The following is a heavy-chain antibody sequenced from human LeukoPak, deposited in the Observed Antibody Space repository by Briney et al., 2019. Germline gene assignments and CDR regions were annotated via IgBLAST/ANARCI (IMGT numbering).Heavy chain of an antibody. CDR2: IYYSGST. J-gene: IGHJ6*03. V-gene: IGHV4-31*03. CDR3: ARAPSGPLSGYCSSASCYMGPDYMDV. D-gene: IGHD2-2*02. Sequence: SEILSLTCTVSGGSISSGGYYWSWIRQHPGKGLEWIGYIYYSGSTYYNPSLKSRVTISVDTSKNQFSLKLSSVTAADTAVYYCARAPSGPLSGYCSSASCYMGPDYMDVWGKGTTVTVSS. CDR1: GGSISSGGYY.